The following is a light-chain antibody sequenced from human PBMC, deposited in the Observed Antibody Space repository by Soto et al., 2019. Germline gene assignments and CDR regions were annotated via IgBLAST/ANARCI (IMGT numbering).Light chain of an antibody. CDR1: LSVGGS. J-gene: IGKJ4*01. V-gene: IGKV3-11*01. CDR2: A. Sequence: PGERATLSCRASLSVGGSLAWYQQKPGQAPRLLIYANRATDTPARFSGSGSGTDFALTISSLEAEDFAVYYCQQRSKWPLTFGGGTKVEIK. CDR3: QQRSKWPLT.